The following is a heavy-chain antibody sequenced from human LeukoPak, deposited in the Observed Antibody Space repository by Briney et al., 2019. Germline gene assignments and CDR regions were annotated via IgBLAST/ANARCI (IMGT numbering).Heavy chain of an antibody. V-gene: IGHV1-69*05. CDR3: ARDGRGDGYNFGFDY. D-gene: IGHD5-24*01. J-gene: IGHJ4*02. Sequence: SVKVSCKASGGTFSIYAISWVRQAPGQGLEWMGGIIPILGTANYAQKFQGRVTITTDESTSTAYMELSSLRSEDTAVYYCARDGRGDGYNFGFDYWGQGTLVTVSS. CDR1: GGTFSIYA. CDR2: IIPILGTA.